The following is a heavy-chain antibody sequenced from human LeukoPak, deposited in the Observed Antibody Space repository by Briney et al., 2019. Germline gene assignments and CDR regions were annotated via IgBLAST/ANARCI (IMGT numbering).Heavy chain of an antibody. CDR2: IYNSGST. D-gene: IGHD2-2*02. V-gene: IGHV4-59*01. CDR1: GGSISSYY. CDR3: ARDKGPYRYFDL. Sequence: SETLSLTCTVSGGSISSYYWNWIRQPPGKGLEWIGNIYNSGSTDYNPSLKSRVTISVDTSKNQISLKLSSVTAADTAVYYCARDKGPYRYFDLWGRGTLVTVSS. J-gene: IGHJ2*01.